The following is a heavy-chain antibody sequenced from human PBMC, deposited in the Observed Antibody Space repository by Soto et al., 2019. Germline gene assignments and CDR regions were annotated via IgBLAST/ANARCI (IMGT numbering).Heavy chain of an antibody. Sequence: SETLSLTCTVSGGSISSYRWRLVREPCGKGLELIGRLYPYGNHHYNPSLKSRVTVSVDTSRNQFFLTLRSVTAADSAAYHCGRESVETWDYEASWGQGTPVTVSS. CDR1: GGSISSYR. CDR3: GRESVETWDYEAS. CDR2: LYPYGNH. V-gene: IGHV4-4*07. J-gene: IGHJ5*02. D-gene: IGHD1-7*01.